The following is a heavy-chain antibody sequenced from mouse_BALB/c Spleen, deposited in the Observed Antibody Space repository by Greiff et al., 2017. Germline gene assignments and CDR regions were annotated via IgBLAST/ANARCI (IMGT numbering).Heavy chain of an antibody. V-gene: IGHV1-12*01. D-gene: IGHD1-2*01. CDR3: ARLLRHYYAMDY. CDR1: GYTFTSYH. CDR2: IYPGNGAT. Sequence: QVQLQQPGAELVKPGASVKMSCKASGYTFTSYHMHWVTQTPGQGLAWIGAIYPGNGATSYNQKFTGKATLTADKSSSTAYMQLSSLTSEASAVYYCARLLRHYYAMDYWGQGTSVTVSS. J-gene: IGHJ4*01.